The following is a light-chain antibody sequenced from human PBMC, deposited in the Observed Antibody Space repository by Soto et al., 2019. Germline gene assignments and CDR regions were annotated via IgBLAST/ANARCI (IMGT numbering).Light chain of an antibody. CDR1: QSISNY. Sequence: DIPMTQSPSSLSASVGDRVTITCRTSQSISNYLNWYRQKPGKAPKLLIYAASSLQGGVPSRFIGSGSGTDFTLTVSSLQPEDFATYFCQQSYSTPYTFGQGTQLEIK. J-gene: IGKJ2*01. V-gene: IGKV1-39*01. CDR2: AAS. CDR3: QQSYSTPYT.